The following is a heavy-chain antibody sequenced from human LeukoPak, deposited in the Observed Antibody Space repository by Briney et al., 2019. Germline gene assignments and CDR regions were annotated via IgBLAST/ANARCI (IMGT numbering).Heavy chain of an antibody. V-gene: IGHV1-2*02. J-gene: IGHJ1*01. D-gene: IGHD4-17*01. Sequence: ASVKVSCKASGGTFSSYAISWVRQAPGQGLEWMGWINPNSGGTNYAQKFQGRVTMTRDTSISTAYMELSRLRSDDTAVYYCARATVTFPFEHWGQGTLVTVSS. CDR1: GGTFSSYA. CDR2: INPNSGGT. CDR3: ARATVTFPFEH.